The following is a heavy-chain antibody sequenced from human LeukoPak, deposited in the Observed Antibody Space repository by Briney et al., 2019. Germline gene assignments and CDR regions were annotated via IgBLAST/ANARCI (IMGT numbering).Heavy chain of an antibody. V-gene: IGHV4-59*08. J-gene: IGHJ5*02. Sequence: SETLSLTCTVSGGSISSHYWTWIRQPPGKGLEWIGYIYYSGSSDYNPSLKSRVTMSVDTSKNQFSLKLSSVTAADTAVYYCARPRYGSGSYYNRRGSNWFDPWGQGTLVTVSS. CDR2: IYYSGSS. D-gene: IGHD3-10*01. CDR3: ARPRYGSGSYYNRRGSNWFDP. CDR1: GGSISSHY.